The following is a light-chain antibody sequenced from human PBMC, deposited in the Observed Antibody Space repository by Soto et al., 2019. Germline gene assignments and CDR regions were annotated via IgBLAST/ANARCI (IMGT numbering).Light chain of an antibody. CDR2: DAS. CDR3: QQLNSYPLT. J-gene: IGKJ4*01. V-gene: IGKV1-9*01. Sequence: DIQLTQSPSFLSASVGDRFTITCRASQGISSYLAWFQQKPGRAPKLLIYDASSLQSGVPSRFSGSGSGTDFTLTISSLQPEDFATYYCQQLNSYPLTFGGGTKVDI. CDR1: QGISSY.